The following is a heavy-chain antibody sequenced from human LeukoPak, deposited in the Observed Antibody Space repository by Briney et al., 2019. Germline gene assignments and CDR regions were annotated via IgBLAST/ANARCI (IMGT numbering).Heavy chain of an antibody. Sequence: SVKVSCKASGGTFSSYAISWVRQAPGQGLEWMGGIIPIFGTANYAQKFQGRVTITADESTSTAYMELSSLRSEDTAVYYCARDIPSPGFGSGGPFGYWGQGTLVTVSS. D-gene: IGHD3-3*01. J-gene: IGHJ4*02. CDR3: ARDIPSPGFGSGGPFGY. CDR2: IIPIFGTA. V-gene: IGHV1-69*13. CDR1: GGTFSSYA.